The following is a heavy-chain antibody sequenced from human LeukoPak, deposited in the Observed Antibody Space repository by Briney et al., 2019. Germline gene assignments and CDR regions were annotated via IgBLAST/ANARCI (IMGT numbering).Heavy chain of an antibody. CDR2: LNPNSGNT. Sequence: GASVKVSCKASGYTFTSYDISWVRQATGQGLEWMAGLNPNSGNTGYAQKFQGRVTITRNTSIRTAYMELSSLRSEDTAVYYCVRVRPLYDSSSYYFDYWGQGALVTVSS. J-gene: IGHJ4*02. CDR3: VRVRPLYDSSSYYFDY. CDR1: GYTFTSYD. D-gene: IGHD6-6*01. V-gene: IGHV1-8*03.